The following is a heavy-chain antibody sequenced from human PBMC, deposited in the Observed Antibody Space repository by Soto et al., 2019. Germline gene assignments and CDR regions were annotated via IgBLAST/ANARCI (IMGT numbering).Heavy chain of an antibody. CDR3: ARALTSKWELRHDAFDI. CDR1: GGSISSSSYY. Sequence: QLQLQESGPGLVKPSETLSLTCTVSGGSISSSSYYWGWIRQPPGKGLEWIGSIYYSGSTYYNPSLKSRVTISVDTSKNQFSLKLSSVTAADTAVYYCARALTSKWELRHDAFDIWGQGTMVTVSS. V-gene: IGHV4-39*01. D-gene: IGHD1-26*01. CDR2: IYYSGST. J-gene: IGHJ3*02.